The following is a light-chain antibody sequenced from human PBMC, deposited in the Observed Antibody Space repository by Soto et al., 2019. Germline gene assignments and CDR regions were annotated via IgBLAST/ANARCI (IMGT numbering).Light chain of an antibody. CDR2: AAS. Sequence: DIKMTKSPYSLSASGGDSVTITCRASKGISNYVDWYQQKPGKVPKLLISAASTLQSGVSSRFSGRGYGTDLTLTISSLQPEDVATYYCQKYDTVQFTFGPGTKLDFK. CDR3: QKYDTVQFT. CDR1: KGISNY. J-gene: IGKJ3*01. V-gene: IGKV1-27*01.